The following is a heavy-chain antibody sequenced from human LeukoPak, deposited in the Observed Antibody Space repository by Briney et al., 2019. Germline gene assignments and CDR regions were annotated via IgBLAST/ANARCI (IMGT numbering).Heavy chain of an antibody. V-gene: IGHV5-51*01. CDR1: GYSFTSYW. CDR3: ATERPYSSSWHPEYFQL. Sequence: GESLKISCKGSGYSFTSYWIGWVRQMPGKGLEWMGIIYPGDSDTRYSPSFQGQVTISDDKSISTAYLQWSSLKASDTAMYYCATERPYSSSWHPEYFQLWGQGTLVTVSS. D-gene: IGHD6-13*01. CDR2: IYPGDSDT. J-gene: IGHJ1*01.